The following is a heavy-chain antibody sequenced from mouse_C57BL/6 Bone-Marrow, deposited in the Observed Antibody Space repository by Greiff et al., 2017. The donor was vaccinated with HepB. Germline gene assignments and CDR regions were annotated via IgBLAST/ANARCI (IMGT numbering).Heavy chain of an antibody. CDR2: INPRSGYT. J-gene: IGHJ2*01. Sequence: QVQLKQSGAELARPGASVKMSCKASGYTFTSYRMQWVRQRPGQGLDWIGYINPRSGYTKYNQKFKDKATLTADTSSSTAYMQLCCLPSEDSAFYYSAFYDYAYFYCCGRGTALTVSS. V-gene: IGHV1-4*01. CDR3: AFYDYAYFYC. CDR1: GYTFTSYR. D-gene: IGHD2-4*01.